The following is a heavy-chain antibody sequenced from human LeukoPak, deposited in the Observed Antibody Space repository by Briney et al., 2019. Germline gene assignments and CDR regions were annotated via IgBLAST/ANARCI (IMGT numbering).Heavy chain of an antibody. Sequence: GGSLRLSCAASGFTFSAYSMNWVRQAPGKGLEWVSSITSGDFVYFADSLKGRFTISRDNGKSSLYLQMNSLRAEDTAVYYCARATLDNWGQGTLVTVSS. J-gene: IGHJ4*02. CDR3: ARATLDN. V-gene: IGHV3-69-1*01. CDR2: ITSGDFV. CDR1: GFTFSAYS.